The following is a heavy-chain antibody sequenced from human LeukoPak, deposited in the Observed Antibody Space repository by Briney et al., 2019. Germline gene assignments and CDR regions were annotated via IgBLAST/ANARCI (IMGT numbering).Heavy chain of an antibody. CDR1: GFTFSSYA. D-gene: IGHD5-24*01. J-gene: IGHJ4*02. Sequence: GGSLRLSCAASGFTFSSYAMHWVRQAPGKGLEWVAVISYDGSNKYYADSVKGRFTISRDNSKNTLYLQMNSLRAEDTAVYYCAREDSGSRVGYKRYYFDYWGQGTLVTVSS. V-gene: IGHV3-30-3*01. CDR3: AREDSGSRVGYKRYYFDY. CDR2: ISYDGSNK.